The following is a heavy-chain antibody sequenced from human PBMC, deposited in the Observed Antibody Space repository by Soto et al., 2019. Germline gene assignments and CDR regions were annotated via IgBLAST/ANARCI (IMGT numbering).Heavy chain of an antibody. Sequence: EVQVVESGGGLIQPGGSLRLSCAVSGFTVSSDYMSWVRQTPGKGLEWVSVIYGDGNTFYADSVKGRFTISRDISKNTVYVQMNSLRAEDTAVYYCVDASWAYWGQGTLITVSS. CDR1: GFTVSSDY. CDR3: VDASWAY. CDR2: IYGDGNT. V-gene: IGHV3-53*01. J-gene: IGHJ4*02. D-gene: IGHD3-16*01.